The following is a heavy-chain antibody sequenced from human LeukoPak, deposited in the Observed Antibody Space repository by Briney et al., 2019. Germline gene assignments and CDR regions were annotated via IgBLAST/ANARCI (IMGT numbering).Heavy chain of an antibody. D-gene: IGHD3-10*01. Sequence: ASVKVSCKSSGYTFTGYYMHWVRQAPGPGLGWMGWINPNSGGTNYAQKLQGRVTMTRDTSISTAYMELSRLRSDDTAVYYCARAGPEYYYGSGSYVDGGQGTLVTVSA. CDR1: GYTFTGYY. J-gene: IGHJ4*02. CDR3: ARAGPEYYYGSGSYVD. V-gene: IGHV1-2*02. CDR2: INPNSGGT.